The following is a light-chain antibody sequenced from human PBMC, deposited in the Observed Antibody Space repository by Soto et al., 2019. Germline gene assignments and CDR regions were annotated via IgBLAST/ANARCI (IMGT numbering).Light chain of an antibody. Sequence: QSALTQPRSVSGSPGQSVTISCTGTSSDVGGYNYVSWYQQHPGKAPKLMIYDVSKRPSGVPDRFSGSKSGNTASLTISGLRAEDEADYCCCSYAGIYTYVFGTGTKLTVL. J-gene: IGLJ1*01. CDR3: CSYAGIYTYV. V-gene: IGLV2-11*01. CDR1: SSDVGGYNY. CDR2: DVS.